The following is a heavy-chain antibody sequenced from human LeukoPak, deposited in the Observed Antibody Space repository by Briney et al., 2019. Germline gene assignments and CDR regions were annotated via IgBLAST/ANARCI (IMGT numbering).Heavy chain of an antibody. CDR1: GGSISSYY. Sequence: SETLSLTCTVSGGSISSYYWSWIRQPAGKGLEWIGRIYTSGSTNYNPSLKSRVTMSVDTSKNQFSLKLSSVTAADTAVYYCARDMVRGVISKEYYFDYWGQGTLVTASS. CDR3: ARDMVRGVISKEYYFDY. D-gene: IGHD3-10*01. CDR2: IYTSGST. V-gene: IGHV4-4*07. J-gene: IGHJ4*02.